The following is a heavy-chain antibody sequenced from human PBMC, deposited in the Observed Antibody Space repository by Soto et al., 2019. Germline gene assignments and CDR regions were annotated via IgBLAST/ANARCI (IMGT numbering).Heavy chain of an antibody. CDR1: GLTFSRFG. Sequence: GGSLRLSCAASGLTFSRFGMHWVRQAPGKGLEWVALVWYDESNFYYADSVKGRFTISRDNSKNTLYLQMNSLRVEDTAVYYCAKGGRSGWYGGGFDTWGQGTLVTVSS. D-gene: IGHD6-19*01. CDR2: VWYDESNF. J-gene: IGHJ5*02. CDR3: AKGGRSGWYGGGFDT. V-gene: IGHV3-33*06.